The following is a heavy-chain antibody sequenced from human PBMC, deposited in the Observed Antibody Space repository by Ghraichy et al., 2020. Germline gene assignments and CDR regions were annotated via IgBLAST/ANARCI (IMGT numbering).Heavy chain of an antibody. V-gene: IGHV4-31*03. CDR2: IYYSGST. D-gene: IGHD3-16*02. CDR1: GGSISSGGYY. J-gene: IGHJ3*02. Sequence: TLSLTCTVSGGSISSGGYYWSWIRQHPGKGLEWIAYIYYSGSTYYNPSLKSRVTISVDTSKNQFSLKLSSVTAADTAVYYCAREAPGDYVWGSYRRYAFDIWGQGTMVTVSS. CDR3: AREAPGDYVWGSYRRYAFDI.